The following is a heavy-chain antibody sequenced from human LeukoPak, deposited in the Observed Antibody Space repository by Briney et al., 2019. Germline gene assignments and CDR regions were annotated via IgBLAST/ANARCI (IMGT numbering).Heavy chain of an antibody. J-gene: IGHJ3*02. Sequence: GGSLRLSCAASGFTFSSYWMSWVRLAPGKGLEWVANIKQDGSEKYYVDSVKGRFTISRDNAKNSLYLQMNSLRAEDTAVYYCARDRDYVWGSYRSLDAFDIWGQGTMVTVSS. V-gene: IGHV3-7*01. D-gene: IGHD3-16*02. CDR1: GFTFSSYW. CDR2: IKQDGSEK. CDR3: ARDRDYVWGSYRSLDAFDI.